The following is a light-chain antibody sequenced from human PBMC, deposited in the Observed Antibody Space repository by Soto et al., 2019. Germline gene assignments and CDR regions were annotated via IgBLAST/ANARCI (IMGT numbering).Light chain of an antibody. V-gene: IGLV3-21*02. Sequence: SYELTQPPSVSVAPGQTARLTCGGNNIGSKNVHWHQQKPGQAPVLVVYDDSDRPSGIPERFSGSNSGNTATLTISRVEAGDEADYYCQVWDNGSDGGVFGTGTKLTVL. CDR3: QVWDNGSDGGV. J-gene: IGLJ1*01. CDR2: DDS. CDR1: NIGSKN.